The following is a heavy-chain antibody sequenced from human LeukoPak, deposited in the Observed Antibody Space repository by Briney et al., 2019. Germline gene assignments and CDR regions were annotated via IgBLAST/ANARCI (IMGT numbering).Heavy chain of an antibody. J-gene: IGHJ4*02. CDR1: GGSISSYY. Sequence: SETLSLTCTVSGGSISSYYWSWIRQPPGKGLEWIGYIYYSGSTNYNPSLKSRVTISVDTSKNQFSLKLSSVTAADTAVYYCARATYSSGWGTSDFWGQGTLVTVSS. CDR3: ARATYSSGWGTSDF. V-gene: IGHV4-59*01. CDR2: IYYSGST. D-gene: IGHD6-19*01.